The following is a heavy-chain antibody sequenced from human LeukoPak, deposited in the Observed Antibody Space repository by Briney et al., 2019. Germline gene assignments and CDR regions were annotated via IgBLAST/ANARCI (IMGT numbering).Heavy chain of an antibody. V-gene: IGHV4-39*01. CDR3: VSPRGFSYGYFDY. CDR1: GGSISSRSAY. Sequence: SETLSLTCTVSGGSISSRSAYWGWIRQPPGKGLEWIGSIYYSKNTYYNPSLKSRVTISADTSKNQFSLTLGSVSATDTAVYYCVSPRGFSYGYFDYWGQGTLVTVSS. D-gene: IGHD5-18*01. CDR2: IYYSKNT. J-gene: IGHJ4*02.